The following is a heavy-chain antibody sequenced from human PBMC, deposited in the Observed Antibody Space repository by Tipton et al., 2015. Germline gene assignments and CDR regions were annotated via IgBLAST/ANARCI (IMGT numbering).Heavy chain of an antibody. D-gene: IGHD4-11*01. CDR3: ARAPMTTLIGWFDP. Sequence: QSGPEVKKPGASVKVSCKASGYTFTSYDINWVRQATGQGLEWMGWMNPNSGNTGYAQKFQGRVTMTRNTSISTAYMEVSSLRSEDTAVYYCARAPMTTLIGWFDPWGQGTLVTVSS. J-gene: IGHJ5*02. CDR1: GYTFTSYD. V-gene: IGHV1-8*01. CDR2: MNPNSGNT.